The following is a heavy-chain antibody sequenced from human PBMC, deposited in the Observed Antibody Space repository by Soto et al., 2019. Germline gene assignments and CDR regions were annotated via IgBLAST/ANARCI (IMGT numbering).Heavy chain of an antibody. CDR1: GYAFVDHY. V-gene: IGHV1-2*02. CDR2: INPNGGVT. J-gene: IGHJ4*02. D-gene: IGHD3-10*01. CDR3: ARDLNPYFGQWSLHGFFDF. Sequence: ASVKVSFRASGYAFVDHYIHWLRQAPGQGLEWMGWINPNGGVTKYAQKFQGRVTMTGDTSISTVYMDLSGLRSDDMAVYYCARDLNPYFGQWSLHGFFDFWGQGTFVTVSS.